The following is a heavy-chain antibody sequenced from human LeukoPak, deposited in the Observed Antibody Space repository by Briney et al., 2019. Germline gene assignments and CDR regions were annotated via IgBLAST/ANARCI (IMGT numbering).Heavy chain of an antibody. CDR1: GGSVSSGSYY. CDR2: IYYSGST. V-gene: IGHV4-61*01. J-gene: IGHJ3*02. D-gene: IGHD2-2*01. CDR3: ARADIVVVPAAKDDAFDI. Sequence: ASETLSLTCTVSGGSVSSGSYYWSWIRQPPGKGLEWIGYIYYSGSTNYNPSLKSRVTISVDTSKNQFSLKLSSVTAADTAVYYCARADIVVVPAAKDDAFDIWGQGTMVTVSS.